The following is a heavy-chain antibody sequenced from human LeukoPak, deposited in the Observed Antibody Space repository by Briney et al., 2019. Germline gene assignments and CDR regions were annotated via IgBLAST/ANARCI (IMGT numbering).Heavy chain of an antibody. J-gene: IGHJ4*02. Sequence: GGSLRLSCAASGFTFSSYSMNWVRQAPGKGLEWVSTISSSGSYIYYADSVKGRFTISRDNAKNSLYLQMNNLRAEDTAVYYCARDSDSSGWLYYFDYWGQGTLVTVSS. V-gene: IGHV3-21*01. CDR3: ARDSDSSGWLYYFDY. CDR1: GFTFSSYS. CDR2: ISSSGSYI. D-gene: IGHD6-19*01.